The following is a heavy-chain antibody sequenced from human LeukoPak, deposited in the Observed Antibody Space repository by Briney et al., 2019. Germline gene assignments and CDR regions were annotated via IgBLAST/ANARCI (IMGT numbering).Heavy chain of an antibody. CDR2: IYYSGNT. V-gene: IGHV4-30-4*08. Sequence: PSETLSLTCTVSGGSLSSGEYYWSWIRQPPGKGLEWIGYIYYSGNTYYNPSLKSRVTMSVDTSKNQFSLKLNSVTAADTAVYYCARDVSSTLILDYWGQGTLVTVSS. CDR1: GGSLSSGEYY. CDR3: ARDVSSTLILDY. J-gene: IGHJ4*02. D-gene: IGHD2-21*01.